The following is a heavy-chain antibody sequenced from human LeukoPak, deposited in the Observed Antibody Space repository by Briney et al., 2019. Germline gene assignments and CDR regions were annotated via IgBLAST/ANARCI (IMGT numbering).Heavy chain of an antibody. D-gene: IGHD2-15*01. CDR3: ARNRPDPKLPSAYYYYYYMDV. J-gene: IGHJ6*03. CDR2: INWNGGST. CDR1: GFTFDDYG. Sequence: SPGGSLRLSCAASGFTFDDYGMSWVRQAPGKGLEWVSGINWNGGSTGYADSAKGRFTISRDNAKNSLYLQMNSLRAEDTALYYCARNRPDPKLPSAYYYYYYMDVWGKGTTVTVSS. V-gene: IGHV3-20*04.